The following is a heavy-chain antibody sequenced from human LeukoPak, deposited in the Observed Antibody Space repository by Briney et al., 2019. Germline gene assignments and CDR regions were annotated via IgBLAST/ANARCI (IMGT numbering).Heavy chain of an antibody. J-gene: IGHJ4*02. Sequence: PSETLSLTCAVSGGSISSSNWWSWVRQPPGKGLEWIGEIYHSGSTNYNPSLKSRVTISVVKSKNQFSLKLSSVTAADTAVYYCARHQGTNYYDSSGYYPIDYWGQGTLVTVSS. V-gene: IGHV4-4*02. CDR2: IYHSGST. CDR3: ARHQGTNYYDSSGYYPIDY. D-gene: IGHD3-22*01. CDR1: GGSISSSNW.